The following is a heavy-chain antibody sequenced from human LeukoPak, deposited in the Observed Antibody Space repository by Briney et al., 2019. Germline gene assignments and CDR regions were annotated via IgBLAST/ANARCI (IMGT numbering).Heavy chain of an antibody. J-gene: IGHJ6*03. CDR3: AREFSSSWNYYYYYMDV. CDR1: GFTFSSYW. V-gene: IGHV3-7*01. D-gene: IGHD6-13*01. CDR2: IKQDGSEK. Sequence: GGSLRLSCAASGFTFSSYWMSWVRQAPGKGLEWVANIKQDGSEKYYVDSVKGRFTISRDNAKNSLYLQMNSLRAEDTAVYYCAREFSSSWNYYYYYMDVWGKGTTVTVSS.